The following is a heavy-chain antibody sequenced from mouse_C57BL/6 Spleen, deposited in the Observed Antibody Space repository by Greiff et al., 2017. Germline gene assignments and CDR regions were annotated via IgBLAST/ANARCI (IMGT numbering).Heavy chain of an antibody. CDR1: GYTFTSYW. V-gene: IGHV1-55*01. Sequence: QVQLQQPGAELVKPGASVKMSCKASGYTFTSYWITWVKQRPGQGLEWIGDIYPGSGSTNYNEKFKSKATVTVDTSSSTAYMQLSSLTSEDSAVYYCAKHQYDGSYGIAYWGQGTLVTVSA. CDR2: IYPGSGST. J-gene: IGHJ3*01. CDR3: AKHQYDGSYGIAY. D-gene: IGHD1-1*01.